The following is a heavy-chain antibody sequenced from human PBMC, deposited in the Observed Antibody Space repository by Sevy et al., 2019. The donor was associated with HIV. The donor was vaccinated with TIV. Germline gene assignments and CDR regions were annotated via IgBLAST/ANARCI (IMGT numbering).Heavy chain of an antibody. Sequence: ASVKVSCKVSGSTVTRLAIHWVRQAPGKGPEWMGSSDPEDGETIYSQKFQGRVTMTEDTSTDTGYMELSSLRSEDTAVYYCATSKDYYDSSGSPFDDWGQGTLVTVSS. CDR2: SDPEDGET. D-gene: IGHD3-22*01. CDR1: GSTVTRLA. V-gene: IGHV1-24*01. CDR3: ATSKDYYDSSGSPFDD. J-gene: IGHJ4*02.